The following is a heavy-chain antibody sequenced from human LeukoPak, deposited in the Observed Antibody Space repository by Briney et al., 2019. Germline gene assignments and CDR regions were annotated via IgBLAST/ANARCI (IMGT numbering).Heavy chain of an antibody. J-gene: IGHJ4*02. Sequence: PSETLSLTCSVSGGPMTGREYFWSWIRQPAGKGLEWIGRIYTSGSTNYNPSLKSRVTMSVDTSKNQFSLKLSSVTAADTAVYYCARVFPLGGSGSYYLSFDYWGQGTLVTVSS. CDR2: IYTSGST. D-gene: IGHD3-10*01. CDR1: GGPMTGREYF. CDR3: ARVFPLGGSGSYYLSFDY. V-gene: IGHV4-61*02.